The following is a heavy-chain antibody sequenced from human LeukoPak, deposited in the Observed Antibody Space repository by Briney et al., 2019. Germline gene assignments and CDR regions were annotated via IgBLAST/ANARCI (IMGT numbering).Heavy chain of an antibody. CDR1: GFTSSSYG. Sequence: GGSLRLSCAASGFTSSSYGMHWVRQAPGKGLEWVAFIRYDGGNKYYADSVKGRFTISRDNSKNTLYLQMNSLRAEDTAVYYCAKDDSIAAAGIRSPTDYWGQGTLVTVSS. V-gene: IGHV3-30*02. CDR2: IRYDGGNK. D-gene: IGHD6-13*01. CDR3: AKDDSIAAAGIRSPTDY. J-gene: IGHJ4*02.